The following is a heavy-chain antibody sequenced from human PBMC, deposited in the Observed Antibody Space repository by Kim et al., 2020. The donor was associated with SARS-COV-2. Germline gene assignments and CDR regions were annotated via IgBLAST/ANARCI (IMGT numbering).Heavy chain of an antibody. CDR3: ARDSRW. J-gene: IGHJ4*02. CDR1: GGSISSGNYY. Sequence: SETLSLTCTVSGGSISSGNYYWNWIRQSPGKGLEWIGYFYSGSTNYNPSLRSRLTIFIDTSKNQFSLNLTSLTAADAAIYYCARDSRWWGQGTPVTVSS. D-gene: IGHD2-15*01. V-gene: IGHV4-30-4*01. CDR2: FYSGST.